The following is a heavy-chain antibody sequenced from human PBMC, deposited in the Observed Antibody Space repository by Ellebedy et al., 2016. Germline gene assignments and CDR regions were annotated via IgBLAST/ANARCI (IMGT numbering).Heavy chain of an antibody. CDR2: VIPLFGTA. J-gene: IGHJ4*02. Sequence: ASVKVSCKASGGTFSSYAINWVRQAPGQGLEWMGGVIPLFGTANYAQKFQGRVTITADESTRTAYMELSSLRSDDTAVYYCARVRHDYGDYEPSYFDYWGQGTLVTVSS. D-gene: IGHD4-17*01. CDR1: GGTFSSYA. V-gene: IGHV1-69*13. CDR3: ARVRHDYGDYEPSYFDY.